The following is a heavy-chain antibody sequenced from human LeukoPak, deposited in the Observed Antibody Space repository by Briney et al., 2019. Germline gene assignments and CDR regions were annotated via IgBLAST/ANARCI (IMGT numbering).Heavy chain of an antibody. CDR1: GFTFINYW. V-gene: IGHV3-74*01. D-gene: IGHD2-15*01. CDR3: ARGSSGSKFDY. CDR2: IITDGSVT. J-gene: IGHJ4*02. Sequence: GGSLRLSCAASGFTFINYWMHWVRQAPGEGLVWVSRIITDGSVTSYADSVKGRFTISRDNAKNTLYLQMNSLRAEDTAVYYCARGSSGSKFDYWGQGTLVTVSS.